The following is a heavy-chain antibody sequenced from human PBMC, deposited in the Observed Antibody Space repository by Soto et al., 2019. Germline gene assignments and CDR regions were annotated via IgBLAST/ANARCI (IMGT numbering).Heavy chain of an antibody. CDR1: GYTFPSYN. CDR3: AREDFYGSGSYGY. CDR2: MNPNSGNT. Sequence: QVQLLQSGAEVKKPGASVKVSCKASGYTFPSYNINWVRQATGQGPEWMGWMNPNSGNTGYAQKFQGRVTMTRDSSRSTAYMELSSLRSEDTAVYYCAREDFYGSGSYGYWCQGTLGTVSS. V-gene: IGHV1-8*01. J-gene: IGHJ4*02. D-gene: IGHD3-10*01.